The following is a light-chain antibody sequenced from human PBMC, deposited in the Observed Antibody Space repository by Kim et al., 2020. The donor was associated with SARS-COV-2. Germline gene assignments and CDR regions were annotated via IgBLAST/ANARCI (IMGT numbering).Light chain of an antibody. J-gene: IGLJ3*02. CDR1: SSDTGKNS. CDR3: GTWDSRLGAWV. Sequence: QSVLTQPPSVSAAPGQRVTISCSGSSSDTGKNSLSWYQQLPGRAPKLLIYDNNLRPSGIPDRFSGSKSGTSATLGITGLQTGDEADYYCGTWDSRLGAWVFGGGTQLTVL. V-gene: IGLV1-51*01. CDR2: DNN.